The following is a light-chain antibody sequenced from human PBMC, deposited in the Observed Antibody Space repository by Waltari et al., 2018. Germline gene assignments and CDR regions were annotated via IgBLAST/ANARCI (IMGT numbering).Light chain of an antibody. J-gene: IGLJ2*01. Sequence: QSVLPQPPSVPGAPGQRVTLPCPRSSPNVGAGYDVYRYQQFPGTAPRLLIFGNLNRPSGVPDRFSGSKSGASATLAITGLQAESEADYYCQSYVRSLRRSFFGGGTKLTVL. CDR1: SPNVGAGYD. CDR2: GNL. CDR3: QSYVRSLRRSF. V-gene: IGLV1-40*01.